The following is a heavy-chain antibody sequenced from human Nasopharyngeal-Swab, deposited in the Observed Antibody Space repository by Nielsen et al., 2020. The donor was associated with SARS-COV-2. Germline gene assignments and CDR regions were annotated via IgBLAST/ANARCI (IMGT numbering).Heavy chain of an antibody. V-gene: IGHV3-30*04. Sequence: GESLKISCAASGFTFSSYAMHWVRQAPGKGLEWVAVISCDGSNKYYADSVKGRFTISRDNSKNTLYLQMNSLRAEDTAVYYCARGPTTVVTLYYFDYWGQGTLVTVSS. D-gene: IGHD4-23*01. CDR1: GFTFSSYA. J-gene: IGHJ4*02. CDR3: ARGPTTVVTLYYFDY. CDR2: ISCDGSNK.